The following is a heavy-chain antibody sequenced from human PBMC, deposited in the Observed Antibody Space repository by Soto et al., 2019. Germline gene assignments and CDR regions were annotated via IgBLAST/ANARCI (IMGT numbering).Heavy chain of an antibody. V-gene: IGHV1-69*02. J-gene: IGHJ5*02. CDR2: IVPVMNFA. Sequence: QVQLVQSGAEVKKPGSSVKVSCKASGGIFNSYTFGWVRQAPGQRLEWMGRIVPVMNFANYTQTFQGRVTITADTSTTTVYMELSRLTSDDTAVYYCARRDYGDYGWFDPWGQGTLVIVSS. CDR1: GGIFNSYT. CDR3: ARRDYGDYGWFDP. D-gene: IGHD4-17*01.